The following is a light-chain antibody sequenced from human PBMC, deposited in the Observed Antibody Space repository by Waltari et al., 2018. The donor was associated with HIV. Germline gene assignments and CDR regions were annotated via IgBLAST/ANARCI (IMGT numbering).Light chain of an antibody. CDR2: EAS. V-gene: IGKV3D-15*01. Sequence: EILMMQSPATLSVSLGIRVTLSCRADQSLGSNVAWYHRRPCQTPRLLVYEASTRAPDTPTRFTGSGSGTKFTLTIISLQSEDFGVYFCQQYSDWPLTFGGGTKVDIK. CDR3: QQYSDWPLT. J-gene: IGKJ4*01. CDR1: QSLGSN.